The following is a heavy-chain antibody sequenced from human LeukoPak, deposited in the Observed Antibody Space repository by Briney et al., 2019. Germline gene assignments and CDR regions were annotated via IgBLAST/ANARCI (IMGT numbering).Heavy chain of an antibody. CDR1: DYSISSGYY. CDR3: ARVGAAAGRDYYSYMAV. V-gene: IGHV4-38-2*01. J-gene: IGHJ6*03. Sequence: PSDTLSLTCAVSDYSISSGYYWGWIRQSPGKGLEWIGSIYHTGSTSYNPSLKSRVTISVDTSRNQFSLRLSSVTAADTAVYYCARVGAAAGRDYYSYMAVWGKGTTVTV. D-gene: IGHD6-13*01. CDR2: IYHTGST.